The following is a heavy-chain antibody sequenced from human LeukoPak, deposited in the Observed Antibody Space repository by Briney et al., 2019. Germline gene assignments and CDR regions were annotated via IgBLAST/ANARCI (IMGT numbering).Heavy chain of an antibody. V-gene: IGHV4-59*01. CDR2: IYYSGSS. D-gene: IGHD2-21*02. CDR1: GASISSYY. J-gene: IGHJ4*02. Sequence: SETLSLTCTVSGASISSYYWGWIRQPPGKGRERIGYIYYSGSSNYNPSLRSRVTMSVDTSKNQFSLELSSVTAADTAVYYCATEHQCGGACYSNYWGQGTLVTVSS. CDR3: ATEHQCGGACYSNY.